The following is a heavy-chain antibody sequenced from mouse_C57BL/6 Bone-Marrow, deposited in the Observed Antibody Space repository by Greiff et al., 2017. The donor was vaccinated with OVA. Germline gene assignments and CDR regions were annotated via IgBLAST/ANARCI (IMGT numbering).Heavy chain of an antibody. V-gene: IGHV1-4*01. D-gene: IGHD1-1*01. J-gene: IGHJ3*01. CDR3: ARYYYGSSYAY. CDR1: GYTFTSYT. Sequence: QVQLQQSGAELARPGASVKMSCKASGYTFTSYTMHWVKQRPGQGLEWIGYINPSSGYPKYNQKFKNKATLTADKSSSTAYMQLSSLTSEDSAFYYCARYYYGSSYAYRGQGTLVTVSA. CDR2: INPSSGYP.